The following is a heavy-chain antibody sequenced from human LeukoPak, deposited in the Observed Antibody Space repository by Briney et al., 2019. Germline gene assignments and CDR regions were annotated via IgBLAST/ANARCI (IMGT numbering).Heavy chain of an antibody. CDR3: ARQGNYYYYYGMDV. Sequence: SVTLSLTCTVSGGSISSYYWSWIRQPAGKGLEWIGRIYTSGSTNYNPSLKSRGTMSVDTSKNQFSLKLSSVTAADTAVYYCARQGNYYYYYGMDVWGQGTTVTVSS. J-gene: IGHJ6*02. V-gene: IGHV4-4*07. CDR1: GGSISSYY. CDR2: IYTSGST.